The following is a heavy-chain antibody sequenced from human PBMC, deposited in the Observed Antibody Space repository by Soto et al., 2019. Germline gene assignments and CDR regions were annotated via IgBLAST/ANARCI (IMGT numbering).Heavy chain of an antibody. Sequence: QVPLVQSGAEVKKPGSSVKVSCKASGGTFSSYTISWVRQAPGQGLEWMGRIIPILGIANYAQKFQGRVTITADKSTSTAYMELSSLRSEDTAVYYCVTAPPHKQRFDYWGQGTLVTVSS. J-gene: IGHJ4*02. CDR1: GGTFSSYT. V-gene: IGHV1-69*02. CDR3: VTAPPHKQRFDY. CDR2: IIPILGIA.